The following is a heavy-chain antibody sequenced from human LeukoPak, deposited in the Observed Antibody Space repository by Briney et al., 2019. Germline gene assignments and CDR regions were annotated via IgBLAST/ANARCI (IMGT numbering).Heavy chain of an antibody. CDR2: ISSSSSSYI. V-gene: IGHV3-21*01. CDR1: GFTFSSYS. D-gene: IGHD6-6*01. Sequence: PGGSLRLSCAASGFTFSSYSMNWVRQAPGKGLEWVSSISSSSSSYIYYADSVKGRFTISRDNAKNSLYLQMNSLRAEDTAVYYCARATVEIAARYFDYWGQGTLVTVSS. CDR3: ARATVEIAARYFDY. J-gene: IGHJ4*02.